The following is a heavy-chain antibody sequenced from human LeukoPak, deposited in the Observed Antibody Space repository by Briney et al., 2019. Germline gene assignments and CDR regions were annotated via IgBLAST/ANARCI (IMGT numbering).Heavy chain of an antibody. D-gene: IGHD1-26*01. V-gene: IGHV1-8*03. Sequence: ASVKVSCKASGYTFTSYGISWVRQAPGQGLEWMGWMNPNSGNTGYAQKFQGRVTITRNTSISTAYMELSSLRSEDTAVYYCARRRPVGATPFDPWGQGTLVTVSS. CDR2: MNPNSGNT. CDR1: GYTFTSYG. J-gene: IGHJ5*02. CDR3: ARRRPVGATPFDP.